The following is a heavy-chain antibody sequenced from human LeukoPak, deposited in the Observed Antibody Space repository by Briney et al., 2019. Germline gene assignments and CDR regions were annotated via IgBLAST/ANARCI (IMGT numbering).Heavy chain of an antibody. Sequence: PSETLSLTCAVYGGSFSGYYWSWIRQPPGKGLEWIGSIYYSGSTEYNLSLKSRVTISVDTSRNQFSLKLSSVTAADTAVYYCARHQSYGSGTYYAPFDNWGQGILVTVSS. V-gene: IGHV4-34*01. D-gene: IGHD3-10*01. CDR3: ARHQSYGSGTYYAPFDN. CDR2: IYYSGST. CDR1: GGSFSGYY. J-gene: IGHJ4*02.